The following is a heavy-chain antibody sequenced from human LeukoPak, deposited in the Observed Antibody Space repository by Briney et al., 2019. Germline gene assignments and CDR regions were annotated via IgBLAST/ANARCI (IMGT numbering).Heavy chain of an antibody. CDR1: GVSIDSGGYY. V-gene: IGHV4-31*03. CDR2: SYYDGRT. Sequence: ASETLSLTCSVSGVSIDSGGYYWSWIHQHPGRGLEWIGRSYYDGRTYQKPSLKSRVDISVDSSNNQFSLTLNSVTGADTAVYYGARGLGISGRSDYWGQGTRVTVSS. D-gene: IGHD2-15*01. J-gene: IGHJ4*02. CDR3: ARGLGISGRSDY.